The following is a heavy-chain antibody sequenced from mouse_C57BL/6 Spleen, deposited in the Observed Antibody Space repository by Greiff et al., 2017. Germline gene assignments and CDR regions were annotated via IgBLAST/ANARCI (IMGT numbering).Heavy chain of an antibody. CDR3: ARSDVYSHYFDY. V-gene: IGHV1-7*01. D-gene: IGHD2-3*01. CDR1: GYTFTSYW. CDR2: INPSSGDT. J-gene: IGHJ2*01. Sequence: VKLQESGAELVKPGASVKLSCKASGYTFTSYWMHWVKQRPGQGLAWIGYINPSSGDTKYNQKFKDKATLTVDKSSSTAYMQLRSLTSEDSAVYYCARSDVYSHYFDYGGQGTTLTVSS.